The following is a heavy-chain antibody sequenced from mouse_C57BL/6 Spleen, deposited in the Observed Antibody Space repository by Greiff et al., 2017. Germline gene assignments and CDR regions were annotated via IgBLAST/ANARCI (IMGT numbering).Heavy chain of an antibody. CDR1: GYTFTSYW. J-gene: IGHJ3*01. V-gene: IGHV1-69*01. Sequence: QVQLQQPGAELVMPGASVKLSCKASGYTFTSYWMHWVKQRPGQGLEWIGEIDPSDSYTNYNQKFKGKSTLTVDKSSSTAYMQLSSLTSDDSAVYYCARRFRYGSTYAWFAYWGQGTLVTVSA. CDR2: IDPSDSYT. CDR3: ARRFRYGSTYAWFAY. D-gene: IGHD1-1*01.